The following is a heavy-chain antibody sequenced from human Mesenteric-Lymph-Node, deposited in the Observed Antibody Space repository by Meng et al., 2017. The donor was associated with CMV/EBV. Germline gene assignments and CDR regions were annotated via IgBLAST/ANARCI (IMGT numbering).Heavy chain of an antibody. V-gene: IGHV5-51*01. D-gene: IGHD6-13*01. CDR3: ARHRNSSPYYYYYGMDV. CDR1: GYSFTSYW. J-gene: IGHJ6*02. Sequence: GESLKISCKGSGYSFTSYWIGWVRQMPGKGLEWMGIIYPGDSDTRYSPSFQGQVTISADKSISTAYLQWSSLKASDTAMYYCARHRNSSPYYYYYGMDVWGQGTTVTVSS. CDR2: IYPGDSDT.